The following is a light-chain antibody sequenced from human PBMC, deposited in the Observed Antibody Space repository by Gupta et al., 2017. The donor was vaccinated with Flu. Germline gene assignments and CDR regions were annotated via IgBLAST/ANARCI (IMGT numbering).Light chain of an antibody. CDR3: QQYGNSPLYS. CDR2: GAS. V-gene: IGKV3-20*01. CDR1: QSISSSN. Sequence: EIVLTQSPGSLSLSPGERATLSCRASQSISSSNLAWYQQKPGQAPRLLVYGASSRATGIPDRFSGSGSGTDFTLIISRLEPEDFAVYSCQQYGNSPLYSFGQGTKLEIK. J-gene: IGKJ2*03.